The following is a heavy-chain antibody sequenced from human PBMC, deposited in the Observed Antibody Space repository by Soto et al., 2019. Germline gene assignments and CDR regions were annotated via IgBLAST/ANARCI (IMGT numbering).Heavy chain of an antibody. CDR2: IRYDGYS. CDR1: GGSIPNYY. D-gene: IGHD3-10*01. V-gene: IGHV4-59*08. Sequence: QLQLQESGTGLVQPSETLSLTCTVSGGSIPNYYCSWFRQPPGKGLEWIGYIRYDGYSVYNLSLKGRVTMSMYPFTSQFSLMVECVTVTYPALYYWARHGFGSLHGVVEVWGQGTTVIVSS. J-gene: IGHJ6*02. CDR3: ARHGFGSLHGVVEV.